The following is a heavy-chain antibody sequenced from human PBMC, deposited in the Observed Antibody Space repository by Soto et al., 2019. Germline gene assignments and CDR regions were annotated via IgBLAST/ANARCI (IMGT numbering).Heavy chain of an antibody. CDR1: GGTFSSYA. V-gene: IGHV1-69*13. D-gene: IGHD3-3*01. J-gene: IGHJ6*02. CDR2: IIPIFGTA. Sequence: SVKVSCKASGGTFSSYAISWVRQAPGQGLEWMGGIIPIFGTANYAQKFQGRVTVTADESTSTAYMELSSLRSEDTAVYYCARPGGDFWSGCAPNYYYGMDVWGQGTTVTVSS. CDR3: ARPGGDFWSGCAPNYYYGMDV.